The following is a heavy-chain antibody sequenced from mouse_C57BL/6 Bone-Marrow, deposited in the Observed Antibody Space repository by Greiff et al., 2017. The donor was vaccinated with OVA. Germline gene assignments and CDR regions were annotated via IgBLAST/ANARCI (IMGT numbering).Heavy chain of an antibody. D-gene: IGHD1-1*01. CDR3: ARCYYGSRGGYFDY. CDR2: INPYNGDT. CDR1: GYSFTGYF. J-gene: IGHJ2*01. V-gene: IGHV1-20*01. Sequence: EVQLQQSGPELVKPGDSVKISCKASGYSFTGYFMNWVMQSHGKSLEWIGRINPYNGDTFYNQKFKGKATLTVDKSSSTAHMELRSLTSEDSAVYYCARCYYGSRGGYFDYWGQGTTLTVSS.